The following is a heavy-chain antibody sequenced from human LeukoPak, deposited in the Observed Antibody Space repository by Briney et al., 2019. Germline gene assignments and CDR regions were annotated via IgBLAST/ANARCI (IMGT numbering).Heavy chain of an antibody. CDR2: ISGTGGST. CDR1: GFTFSNYW. D-gene: IGHD1-1*01. Sequence: GGSLRLSCAASGFTFSNYWMSWVRQAPGKGLEWVSSISGTGGSTYYADSVKGRFTISRDNSNNTLFLQMNSLRAEDTAVYYCAKVRTGHYFDYWGQGTLVTVSS. CDR3: AKVRTGHYFDY. J-gene: IGHJ4*02. V-gene: IGHV3-23*01.